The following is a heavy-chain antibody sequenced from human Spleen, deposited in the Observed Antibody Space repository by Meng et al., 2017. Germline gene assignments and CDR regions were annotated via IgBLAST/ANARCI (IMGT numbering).Heavy chain of an antibody. CDR2: IYHTGST. V-gene: IGHV4-4*02. CDR1: GGAISSDTW. CDR3: VRSSGWVKTGFDP. J-gene: IGHJ5*02. D-gene: IGHD6-19*01. Sequence: QVPLQESGTGLVKPSEALSLTCAFSGGAISSDTWWSWVRQPPGKGLEWIGEIYHTGSTNYNPSLKSRVTMSVGKSNNQFSLWLTSVTAADTAVYYCVRSSGWVKTGFDPWGQGTLVTVSS.